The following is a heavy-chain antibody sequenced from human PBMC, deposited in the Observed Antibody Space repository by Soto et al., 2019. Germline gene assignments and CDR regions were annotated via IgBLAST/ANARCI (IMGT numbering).Heavy chain of an antibody. CDR2: IYYSGST. V-gene: IGHV4-30-4*01. J-gene: IGHJ6*02. CDR1: GGSISSGDYY. Sequence: PSETLSLTCTVSGGSISSGDYYWSWIRQPPGEGLEWIGYIYYSGSTYYNPSLKSRVTISVDTSKNQFSLKLSSVTAADTAVYYCARGSMVRGVLRDYYYDMDVWGQGTTVTVSS. D-gene: IGHD3-10*01. CDR3: ARGSMVRGVLRDYYYDMDV.